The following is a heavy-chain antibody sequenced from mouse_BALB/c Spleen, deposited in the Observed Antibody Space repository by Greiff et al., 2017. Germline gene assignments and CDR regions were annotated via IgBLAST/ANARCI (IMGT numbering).Heavy chain of an antibody. J-gene: IGHJ2*01. CDR3: ARSGDYDGYYFDY. Sequence: EVKLQESGAELVKPGASVKLSCTASGFNIKDTYMHWVKQRPEQGLEWIGRIDPANGNTKYDPKFQGKATITADTSSNTAYLQLSSLTSEDTAVYYCARSGDYDGYYFDYWGQGTTLTVSS. CDR2: IDPANGNT. CDR1: GFNIKDTY. V-gene: IGHV14-3*02. D-gene: IGHD2-4*01.